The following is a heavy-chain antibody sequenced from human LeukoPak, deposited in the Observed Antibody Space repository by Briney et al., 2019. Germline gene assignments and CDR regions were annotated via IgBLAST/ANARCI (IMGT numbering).Heavy chain of an antibody. J-gene: IGHJ6*02. V-gene: IGHV4-30-2*01. Sequence: SQTLSLTCAVSGGSISSGGYSWSWIRQPPGKGLEWIGYIYHSGSTYYNPSLKSRVTTSVDRSKNQFSLKLSSVTAADTAVYYCARYCSGGSYYYGMDVWGQGTTVTVSS. D-gene: IGHD2-15*01. CDR3: ARYCSGGSYYYGMDV. CDR2: IYHSGST. CDR1: GGSISSGGYS.